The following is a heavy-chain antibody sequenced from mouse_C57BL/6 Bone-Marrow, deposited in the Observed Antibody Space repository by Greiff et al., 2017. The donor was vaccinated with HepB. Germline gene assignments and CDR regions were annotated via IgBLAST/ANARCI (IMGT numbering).Heavy chain of an antibody. CDR3: ARGGGYLWDFDV. J-gene: IGHJ1*03. Sequence: QVQLQQSGTELVKPGASVKLSCKASGYTFTSYWMHWVKQRPGQGLEWIGNINPSNGGTNYNEKFKSKATLTVDKSSSTAYMQLSSLTSEDSAGYYCARGGGYLWDFDVWGTGTTVTVSS. D-gene: IGHD3-1*01. V-gene: IGHV1-53*01. CDR1: GYTFTSYW. CDR2: INPSNGGT.